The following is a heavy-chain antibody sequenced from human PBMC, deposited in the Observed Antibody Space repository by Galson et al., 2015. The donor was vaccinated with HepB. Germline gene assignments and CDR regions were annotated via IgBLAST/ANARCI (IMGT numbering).Heavy chain of an antibody. CDR1: GGSVSSESYF. J-gene: IGHJ3*01. V-gene: IGHV4-61*01. Sequence: TLSLTCTVSGGSVSSESYFWSWIRQSPVTGLEWIGYIYNSGNTNYNPSLKSRVTISVDTSKNQFSLRLSSVTAADSAVYYCARDRGLQINAFDLWGQGTMVTVSS. CDR3: ARDRGLQINAFDL. CDR2: IYNSGNT. D-gene: IGHD4-11*01.